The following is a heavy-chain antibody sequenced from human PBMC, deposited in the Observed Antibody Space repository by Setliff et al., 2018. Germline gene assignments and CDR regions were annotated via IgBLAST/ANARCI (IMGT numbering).Heavy chain of an antibody. CDR1: GYSFINYG. CDR3: ARAPLMVVVPPDAHRFEP. CDR2: ISPYKSDT. D-gene: IGHD2-2*01. J-gene: IGHJ5*02. V-gene: IGHV1-18*01. Sequence: GASVKVSCKASGYSFINYGITWVRQAPGQGLEWMGWISPYKSDTNYAQKFQGRVSMTTDTSTSTAYMELRNLRSDDTALYYCARAPLMVVVPPDAHRFEPWGQGTLVTVSS.